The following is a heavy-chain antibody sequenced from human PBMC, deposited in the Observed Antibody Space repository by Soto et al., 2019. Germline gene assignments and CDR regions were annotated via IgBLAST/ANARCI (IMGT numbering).Heavy chain of an antibody. Sequence: GGSLRLSCAASGFTFSGKTMYWVRQAPGKGLEWVALIAPDASQIYYADSVKGRFTISRDNSKNTLYLQMNSLRAEDTAVYYCASTEAAAGRDAFDIWGQGTMVTVSS. D-gene: IGHD6-13*01. CDR1: GFTFSGKT. CDR2: IAPDASQI. V-gene: IGHV3-30-3*01. J-gene: IGHJ3*02. CDR3: ASTEAAAGRDAFDI.